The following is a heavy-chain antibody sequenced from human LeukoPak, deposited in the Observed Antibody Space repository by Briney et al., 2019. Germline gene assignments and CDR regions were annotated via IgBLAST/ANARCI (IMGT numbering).Heavy chain of an antibody. CDR2: IYYSGST. CDR3: HYFDY. V-gene: IGHV4-39*07. CDR1: GGSICSYY. J-gene: IGHJ4*02. Sequence: SETLSLTCTVSGGSICSYYWGWIRQPPGKGLEWIGSIYYSGSTYYSPSLKSRVTISVDTSKNQFSTDTAVYYCARGSTTMVHYFDYWGQGTLVTVSS. D-gene: IGHD3-10*01.